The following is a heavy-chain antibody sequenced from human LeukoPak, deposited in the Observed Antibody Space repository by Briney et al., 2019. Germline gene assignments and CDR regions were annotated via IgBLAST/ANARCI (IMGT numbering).Heavy chain of an antibody. J-gene: IGHJ4*02. CDR1: GGTFSSYG. CDR3: ASPPADYYDSRDYFDY. V-gene: IGHV1-69*04. D-gene: IGHD3-22*01. Sequence: SVKVSCKASGGTFSSYGISWVRQAPGQGLGWMGRIIPILGIANYAQKFRGRVTITADKSTSTAYMELSSLRSEDTAVYYCASPPADYYDSRDYFDYWGQGTLVTVSS. CDR2: IIPILGIA.